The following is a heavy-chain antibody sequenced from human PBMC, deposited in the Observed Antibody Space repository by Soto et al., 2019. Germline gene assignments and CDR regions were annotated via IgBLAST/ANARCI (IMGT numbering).Heavy chain of an antibody. J-gene: IGHJ6*02. CDR2: IYTSGST. V-gene: IGHV4-4*07. CDR1: SGSITTFY. CDR3: ARDTGGGSSWSTYYYYGMDG. D-gene: IGHD6-13*01. Sequence: SETLSLTCTVSSGSITTFYWSWVRPPTGKGLGWIGRIYTSGSTNYNPSLKSRVTMSVDTSKNQFSLKLSSVTAADTAVYYCARDTGGGSSWSTYYYYGMDGWGQGTTVTFSS.